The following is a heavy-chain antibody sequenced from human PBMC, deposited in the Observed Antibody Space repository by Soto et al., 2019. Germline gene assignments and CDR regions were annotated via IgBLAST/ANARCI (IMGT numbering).Heavy chain of an antibody. Sequence: GGSLRLSCAASGFTFSSYAMHWVRQAPGKGLEWVAVISYDGSNKYYADSVKGRFTISRDNSKNTLYLQMNSLRAEDTAVYYCARVSSSQLQPYYYYYGMDVWGQGTTVTVSS. V-gene: IGHV3-30-3*01. D-gene: IGHD6-13*01. CDR1: GFTFSSYA. CDR3: ARVSSSQLQPYYYYYGMDV. J-gene: IGHJ6*02. CDR2: ISYDGSNK.